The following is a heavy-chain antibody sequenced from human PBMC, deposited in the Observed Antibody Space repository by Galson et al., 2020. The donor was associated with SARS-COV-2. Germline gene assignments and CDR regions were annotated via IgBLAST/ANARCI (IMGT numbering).Heavy chain of an antibody. CDR3: ARMADGYGGDDYGSSPFDY. CDR1: GFSLTTSAMG. Sequence: SGPTLLKPTQTLTLTCTFSGFSLTTSAMGVTWIRQPPGKALEWLSLIDWHDDKYYSTSLRTRLTISRDTSKNQVFLTMTNMDPVDTATYYCARMADGYGGDDYGSSPFDYWGQGTLVTVSS. D-gene: IGHD5-12*01. J-gene: IGHJ4*02. CDR2: IDWHDDK. V-gene: IGHV2-70*01.